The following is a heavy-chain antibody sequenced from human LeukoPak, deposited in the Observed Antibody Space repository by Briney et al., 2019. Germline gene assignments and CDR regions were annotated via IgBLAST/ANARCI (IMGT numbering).Heavy chain of an antibody. Sequence: TGGSLRLSCAASGFTFSSYGMHWVRQAPGKGLEWVAVISYDGSNKYYADSVKGRFTISRDNSKNTLYLQMNSLRAEDTAVYYCAKAEQIEYYYDSSGHGVWGQGTMVTVSS. V-gene: IGHV3-30*18. J-gene: IGHJ3*01. CDR2: ISYDGSNK. CDR1: GFTFSSYG. CDR3: AKAEQIEYYYDSSGHGV. D-gene: IGHD3-22*01.